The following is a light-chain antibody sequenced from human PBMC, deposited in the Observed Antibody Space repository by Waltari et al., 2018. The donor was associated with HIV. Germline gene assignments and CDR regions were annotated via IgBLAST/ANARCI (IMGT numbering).Light chain of an antibody. CDR2: ASN. CDR1: SSNIVRNA. V-gene: IGLV1-44*01. J-gene: IGLJ1*01. Sequence: QSGLTPPPSASGTPGQRVTISCSGSSSNIVRNAVHWHQHFPGAAPRLLIYASNQRSAGVPDRFTGYKSGTSASLAISGLQSEDEADYYCAAWDDSLNGRYVFGTGTKVTVL. CDR3: AAWDDSLNGRYV.